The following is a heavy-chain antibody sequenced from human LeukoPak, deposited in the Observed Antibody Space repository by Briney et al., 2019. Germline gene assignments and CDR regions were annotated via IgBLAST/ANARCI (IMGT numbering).Heavy chain of an antibody. CDR1: RFTFSSYA. CDR3: AKDSRGYQDYFDY. J-gene: IGHJ4*02. Sequence: PGGSLRLSCAASRFTFSSYAMSWVRQAPGKGLEWVSAISGSGGSTYYAASVKGRFTISRDNSKNTLYLQMNSLRAEDTAVYYCAKDSRGYQDYFDYWGQGTQVTVSS. CDR2: ISGSGGST. D-gene: IGHD3-22*01. V-gene: IGHV3-23*01.